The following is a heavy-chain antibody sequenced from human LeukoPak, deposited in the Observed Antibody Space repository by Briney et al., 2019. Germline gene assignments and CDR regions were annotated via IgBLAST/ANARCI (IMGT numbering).Heavy chain of an antibody. CDR3: ASVVGATMTDAFDI. CDR2: IYYSGST. D-gene: IGHD1-26*01. Sequence: TSETLSLTCTVSGGSISSYYWSWIRQPPGKGLEWIGYIYYSGSTNYNPSLKSRATISVDTSKNQFSLKLSSVTAADTAVYYCASVVGATMTDAFDIWGQGTMVTVSS. J-gene: IGHJ3*02. CDR1: GGSISSYY. V-gene: IGHV4-59*08.